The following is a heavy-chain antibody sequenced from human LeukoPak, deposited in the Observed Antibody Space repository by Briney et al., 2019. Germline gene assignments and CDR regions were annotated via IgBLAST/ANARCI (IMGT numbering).Heavy chain of an antibody. V-gene: IGHV4-38-2*02. J-gene: IGHJ1*01. D-gene: IGHD6-19*01. Sequence: SETLSLTCTVSGYSISSGYYWGWIRQPPGKGLEWIGSIYHSGSTYYNPSLKSRVTISVDTSKNQYSLKLSSVTAADTAVYYCARPSRVPTVAGTGYFQHWGQGTLVTVSS. CDR3: ARPSRVPTVAGTGYFQH. CDR1: GYSISSGYY. CDR2: IYHSGST.